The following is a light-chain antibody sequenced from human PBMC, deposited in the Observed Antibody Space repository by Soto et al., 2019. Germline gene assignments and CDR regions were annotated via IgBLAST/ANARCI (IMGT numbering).Light chain of an antibody. CDR1: QSMNAW. V-gene: IGKV1-5*01. CDR2: DAS. J-gene: IGKJ1*01. Sequence: DIQMTQSPSTLSASVGDRVTITCRASQSMNAWLAWYQQKPGKAPKVLICDASSLQSGVPSRFSGSGSGTEFTLTSDSLLPDDVASYYCRRYNAFSLTFGQGTKVEI. CDR3: RRYNAFSLT.